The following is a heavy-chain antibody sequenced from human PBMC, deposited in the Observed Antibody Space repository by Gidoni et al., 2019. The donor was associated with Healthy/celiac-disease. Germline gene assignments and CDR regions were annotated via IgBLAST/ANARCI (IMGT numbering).Heavy chain of an antibody. CDR1: GGSISSSSYY. D-gene: IGHD3-3*01. J-gene: IGHJ4*02. V-gene: IGHV4-39*07. CDR2: IHYSGST. CDR3: ARGGYDFWSGYFFG. Sequence: QLQLQESGPGLVKPSETLSLTCTVSGGSISSSSYYWGWIRQPPGKGLEWIGSIHYSGSTYYNPSLKSRVTISVDTSKNQFSLKLSSVTAADTAVYYCARGGYDFWSGYFFGWGQGTLVTVSS.